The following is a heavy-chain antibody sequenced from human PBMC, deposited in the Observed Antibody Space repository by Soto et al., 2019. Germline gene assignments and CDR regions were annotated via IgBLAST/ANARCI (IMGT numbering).Heavy chain of an antibody. J-gene: IGHJ6*02. CDR2: ISGSGGST. CDR1: GFTFSSYA. D-gene: IGHD4-4*01. CDR3: AKAYYSNYYYYGMDV. Sequence: PGGSLRLSXAASGFTFSSYAMSWVRQAPGKGLEWVSAISGSGGSTYYADSVKGRFTISRDNSKNTLYLQMNSLRAEDTAVYYCAKAYYSNYYYYGMDVWGQGTTVTVSS. V-gene: IGHV3-23*01.